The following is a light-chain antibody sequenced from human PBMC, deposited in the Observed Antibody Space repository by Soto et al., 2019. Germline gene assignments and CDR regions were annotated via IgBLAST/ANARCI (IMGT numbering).Light chain of an antibody. V-gene: IGLV3-21*02. J-gene: IGLJ3*02. CDR1: NIGSES. CDR2: DDS. Sequence: SYELTQPPSVSVAPGQTARITCGGNNIGSESVHWYQQKPGQAPMVVVYDDSDRPSGIPERFSGSNSGNTATLTISRVEGGDEADYYCQVWHSGGYHSVFGGGTKLTVL. CDR3: QVWHSGGYHSV.